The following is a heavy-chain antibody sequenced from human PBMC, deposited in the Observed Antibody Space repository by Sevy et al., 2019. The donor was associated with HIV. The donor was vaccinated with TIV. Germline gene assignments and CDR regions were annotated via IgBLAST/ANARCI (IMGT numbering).Heavy chain of an antibody. J-gene: IGHJ3*02. Sequence: GGSLRLSCAASGLTFTSYAMNWVRQAPGKGLEWVSTISGSGGSTYYGDSVKGQFTISRDNSKNTLYLQMSSLRAEDTAVYYCAKDRYEGSGYYPEGAFDIWGQGTKVTV. CDR2: ISGSGGST. D-gene: IGHD3-22*01. CDR1: GLTFTSYA. V-gene: IGHV3-23*01. CDR3: AKDRYEGSGYYPEGAFDI.